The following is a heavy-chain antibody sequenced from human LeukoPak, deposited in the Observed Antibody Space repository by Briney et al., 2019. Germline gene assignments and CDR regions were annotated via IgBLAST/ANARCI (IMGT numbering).Heavy chain of an antibody. J-gene: IGHJ5*02. CDR2: ISSSGSTI. CDR1: GFTFSSYE. V-gene: IGHV3-48*03. Sequence: GGSLRLSCAASGFTFSSYEMNWVRQAPGKGLEWVSYISSSGSTIYYADSVKGRFTISRDNAKNSLYLQMNSLRAEGTAVYYCARRSLYYYGSGRFDPWGQGTLVTVSS. D-gene: IGHD3-10*01. CDR3: ARRSLYYYGSGRFDP.